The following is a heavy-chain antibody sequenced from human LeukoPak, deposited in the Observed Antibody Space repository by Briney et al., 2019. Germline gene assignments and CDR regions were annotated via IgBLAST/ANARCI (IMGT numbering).Heavy chain of an antibody. D-gene: IGHD3-10*01. V-gene: IGHV4-59*08. J-gene: IGHJ6*02. CDR1: GGSISSYY. Sequence: SETLSLSCTVSGGSISSYYWSWMRQPPGKGLQWIWYIYYSGNTKYNPSLKSRVTISVDTSKNQFSLKLSSVTAADTAVYYCARSSGSYYLEYGLDVWGQGTTVTVSS. CDR2: IYYSGNT. CDR3: ARSSGSYYLEYGLDV.